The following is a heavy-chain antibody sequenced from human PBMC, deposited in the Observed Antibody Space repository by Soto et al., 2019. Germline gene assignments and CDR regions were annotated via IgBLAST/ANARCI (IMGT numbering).Heavy chain of an antibody. CDR3: VREGGYCNGGGCRYFDY. J-gene: IGHJ4*02. V-gene: IGHV3-21*01. CDR1: GFTFSTYS. D-gene: IGHD2-15*01. CDR2: INTASYI. Sequence: EVLLVESGGGLVKPGGSLRLSCAASGFTFSTYSMNWVRQAPGKGLEWVSSINTASYIYYADSVKGRFTISRDDAKNSLYLQMNSLRDEDTAVYYCVREGGYCNGGGCRYFDYWGQGTLVTVSS.